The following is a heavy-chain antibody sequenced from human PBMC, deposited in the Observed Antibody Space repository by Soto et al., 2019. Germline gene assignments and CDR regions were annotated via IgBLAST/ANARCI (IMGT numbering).Heavy chain of an antibody. D-gene: IGHD3-3*01. CDR1: GGSFSGYY. CDR3: ARHFQDGTLTYYDFWSGYKPRVHYYYYMDV. J-gene: IGHJ6*03. V-gene: IGHV4-34*01. CDR2: INHSGST. Sequence: SETLSLTCAVYGGSFSGYYWSWIRQPPGKGLEWIGEINHSGSTNYNPSLKSRVTISVDTSKNQFSLKLSSVTAADTAVYYCARHFQDGTLTYYDFWSGYKPRVHYYYYMDVWGKGTTVTVSS.